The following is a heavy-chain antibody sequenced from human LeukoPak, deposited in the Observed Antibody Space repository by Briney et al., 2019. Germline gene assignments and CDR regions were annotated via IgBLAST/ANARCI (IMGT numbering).Heavy chain of an antibody. J-gene: IGHJ3*02. CDR2: IVVGSGNT. V-gene: IGHV1-58*02. D-gene: IGHD3-22*01. Sequence: SMKVSCKASGFTFTSSAMQWVRQARGQRLEWIGWIVVGSGNTNYAQKFQERVTITRDMSTSTAYMELSSLRSEDTAVYYCAALNYYDSSGYHAFDIWGQGTMVTVSS. CDR3: AALNYYDSSGYHAFDI. CDR1: GFTFTSSA.